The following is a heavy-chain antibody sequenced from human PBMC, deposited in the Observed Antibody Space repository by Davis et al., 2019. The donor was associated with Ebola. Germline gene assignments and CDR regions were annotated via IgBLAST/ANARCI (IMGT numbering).Heavy chain of an antibody. CDR2: IYPGDSDT. D-gene: IGHD2-15*01. CDR1: GYTFTTYW. V-gene: IGHV5-51*01. J-gene: IGHJ5*02. CDR3: ARLGNCSGGSCTNWFEP. Sequence: PGGSLRLSCKGSGYTFTTYWIGWVRQMPGKGLEWMGIIYPGDSDTRYSPSFQGQVTISADKSISTAYLQWSSLKASDTAMFYCARLGNCSGGSCTNWFEPWGQGTLVTVSS.